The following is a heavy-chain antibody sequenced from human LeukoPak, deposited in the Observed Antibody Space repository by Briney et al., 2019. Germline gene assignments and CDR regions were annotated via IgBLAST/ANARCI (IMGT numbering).Heavy chain of an antibody. CDR1: GFSFSSYG. V-gene: IGHV3-23*01. D-gene: IGHD3-22*01. CDR2: ISGGAVST. J-gene: IGHJ4*02. Sequence: GGSLRLSCAAYGFSFSSYGMSWVRQAPGKGLEWVSGISGGAVSTNYADSVKGRFTIPRDNSKNTLYVQMNSLRAEDTAVYYCAKDGAWLQFDDWGQGVLVTVSS. CDR3: AKDGAWLQFDD.